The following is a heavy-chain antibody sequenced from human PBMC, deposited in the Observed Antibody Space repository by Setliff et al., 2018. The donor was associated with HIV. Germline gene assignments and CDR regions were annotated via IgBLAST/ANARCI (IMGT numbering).Heavy chain of an antibody. Sequence: GESLKISCAAPGFTFTRHTIIWVRQAPGKGLEWVSSIDDSSDYIRYADSVKGRFFISRDNAKNLVYLQMNSLRADDTAVYYCAGGDTNVYYYVYPDFWGQGTPVTVSS. J-gene: IGHJ4*02. V-gene: IGHV3-21*06. CDR3: AGGDTNVYYYVYPDF. CDR2: IDDSSDYI. D-gene: IGHD3-22*01. CDR1: GFTFTRHT.